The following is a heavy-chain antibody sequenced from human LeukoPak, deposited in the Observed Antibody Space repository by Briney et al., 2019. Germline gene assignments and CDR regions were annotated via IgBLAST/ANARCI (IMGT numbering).Heavy chain of an antibody. Sequence: SETLSLTCAVYGGSFSGYYWSWIRQPPGKGLEWIGEINHSGSTNYNPSLKSRVTISVDTSKNQFSLKLSSVTAADTAVYYCARVRQYYDFWSGYSPYYFDYWGQGTLATVSS. CDR2: INHSGST. D-gene: IGHD3-3*01. J-gene: IGHJ4*02. CDR3: ARVRQYYDFWSGYSPYYFDY. CDR1: GGSFSGYY. V-gene: IGHV4-34*01.